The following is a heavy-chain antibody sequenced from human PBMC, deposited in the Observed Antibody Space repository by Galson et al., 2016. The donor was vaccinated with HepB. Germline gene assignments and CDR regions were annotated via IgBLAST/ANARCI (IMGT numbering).Heavy chain of an antibody. CDR1: GFIFRNYG. CDR2: IWYDESEK. CDR3: AKCSVYSTGWCNSLDP. J-gene: IGHJ5*02. D-gene: IGHD6-19*01. Sequence: SLRLSCAASGFIFRNYGMHWVRQAPGKGLEWVALIWYDESEKYYADSVKGRFTTSRDMSKNTLYLQMGSLRAEDTAVYYCAKCSVYSTGWCNSLDPWGQGTLVIVSS. V-gene: IGHV3-33*03.